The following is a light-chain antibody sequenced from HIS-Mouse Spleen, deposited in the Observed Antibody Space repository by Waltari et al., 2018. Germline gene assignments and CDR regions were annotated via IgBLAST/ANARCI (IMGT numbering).Light chain of an antibody. V-gene: IGKV1-9*01. CDR2: AAS. Sequence: DIQLTQSPSFLSASVGDRVIITCRASQGISSYLAWYQPKPGKAPKLLIYAASTLQSGVPSRFSGSGSGTEFTLTISSLQPEDFATYYCQQLNSYPPTFGQGTKVEIK. CDR1: QGISSY. CDR3: QQLNSYPPT. J-gene: IGKJ1*01.